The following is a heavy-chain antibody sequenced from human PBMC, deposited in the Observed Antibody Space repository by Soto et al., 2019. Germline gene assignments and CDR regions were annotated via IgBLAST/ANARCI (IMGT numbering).Heavy chain of an antibody. CDR2: IYSGGST. CDR3: ASDPGRWEPTLGF. CDR1: GFTVSSNY. D-gene: IGHD1-26*01. V-gene: IGHV3-53*01. Sequence: PGGSLRLSCAASGFTVSSNYMSWVRQAPGKGLEWVSVIYSGGSTYYADSVKGRFTISRDNSKNTLYLQMNSLRAEDTAVYYCASDPGRWEPTLGFWGQGTLVTVSS. J-gene: IGHJ4*02.